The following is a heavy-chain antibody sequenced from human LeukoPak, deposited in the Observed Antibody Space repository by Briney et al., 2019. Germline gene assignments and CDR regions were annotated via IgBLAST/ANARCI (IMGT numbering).Heavy chain of an antibody. CDR3: ARGISGRLRLIVYYYYMVV. CDR2: INHSGST. J-gene: IGHJ6*03. D-gene: IGHD3-3*02. V-gene: IGHV4-34*01. Sequence: SETLSLTCAVYGGSFSGYYWSWIRQRPGKGLEGIGEINHSGSTNYNPSLKSRVTISVDTSKNQFSLKLSSVTAADTAVYYCARGISGRLRLIVYYYYMVVWGKGTTVTVSS. CDR1: GGSFSGYY.